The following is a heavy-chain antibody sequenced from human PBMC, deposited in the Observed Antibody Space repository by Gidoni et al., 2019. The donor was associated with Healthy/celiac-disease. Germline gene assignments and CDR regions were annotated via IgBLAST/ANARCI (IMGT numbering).Heavy chain of an antibody. D-gene: IGHD1-26*01. J-gene: IGHJ4*02. CDR3: ARDRGGSYGTDY. CDR2: IYYSGST. V-gene: IGHV4-39*07. Sequence: GWIRQPPGKGLEWIGSIYYSGSTYYNPSLKSRVTISVDTSKNQFSLKLSSXXAADTAVYYCARDRGGSYGTDYWGQGTLVTFSS.